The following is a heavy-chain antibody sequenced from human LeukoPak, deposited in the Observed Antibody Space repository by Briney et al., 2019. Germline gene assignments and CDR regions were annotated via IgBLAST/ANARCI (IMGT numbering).Heavy chain of an antibody. Sequence: ASVKVSCKASGYTFTSYYLHWVRQAPRQGLEWMGIINPSGGTTSYTQKFQGRVTMTRDTSTSTVYMELSSLRSEDTAVYYCARVVVFGVSDNEHYFDYWGQGTLVTVSS. J-gene: IGHJ4*02. CDR3: ARVVVFGVSDNEHYFDY. D-gene: IGHD3-3*01. CDR1: GYTFTSYY. V-gene: IGHV1-46*01. CDR2: INPSGGTT.